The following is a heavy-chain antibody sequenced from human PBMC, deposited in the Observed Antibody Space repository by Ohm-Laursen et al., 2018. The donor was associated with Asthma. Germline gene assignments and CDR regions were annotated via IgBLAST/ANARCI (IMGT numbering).Heavy chain of an antibody. J-gene: IGHJ4*02. V-gene: IGHV3-30*04. CDR3: AKGSGQLS. Sequence: SLRLSCTASGFTFSSYAMHWVRQAPGKGLEWVAVISYDGSNKYYADSVKGRFTISRDNSKNTLYLQMNSLRAEDTAVYYCAKGSGQLSWGQGTLVTVSS. CDR1: GFTFSSYA. D-gene: IGHD3-3*01. CDR2: ISYDGSNK.